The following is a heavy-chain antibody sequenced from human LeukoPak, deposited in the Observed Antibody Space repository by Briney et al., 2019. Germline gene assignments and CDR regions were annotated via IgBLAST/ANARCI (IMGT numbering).Heavy chain of an antibody. V-gene: IGHV3-49*03. D-gene: IGHD3-22*01. CDR1: GFTFGDYA. CDR3: TTQNPYYYDSSGYYVDY. J-gene: IGHJ4*02. CDR2: IRSKAYGGTT. Sequence: AGGSLRLSCTASGFTFGDYAMSWFRQAPGKGLEWVGFIRSKAYGGTTEYAASVKGRFTISRDDSKSIAYLQMNSLKTEDTAVYYCTTQNPYYYDSSGYYVDYWGQGTLVTVSS.